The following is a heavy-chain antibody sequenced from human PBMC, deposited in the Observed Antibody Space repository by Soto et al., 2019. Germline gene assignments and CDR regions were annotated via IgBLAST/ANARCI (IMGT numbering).Heavy chain of an antibody. D-gene: IGHD5-18*01. CDR2: INPYNGNT. V-gene: IGHV1-18*01. J-gene: IGHJ4*02. CDR3: ARDTARALPDA. Sequence: QVQLVQSGTEVKKPGASVKVSCKASGYTFTSYAIIWVRQAPGQGLEWMGWINPYNGNTNYAQKLQGRVTMTTDTSTSTADMELRSLRSDDTAVYYCARDTARALPDAWGQGTLVTVSS. CDR1: GYTFTSYA.